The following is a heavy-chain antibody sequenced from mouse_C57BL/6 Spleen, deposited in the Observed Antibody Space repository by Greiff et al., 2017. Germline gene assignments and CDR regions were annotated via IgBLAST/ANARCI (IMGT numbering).Heavy chain of an antibody. J-gene: IGHJ4*01. CDR1: GYTFTDYY. CDR3: ARKGLTTYAMDY. D-gene: IGHD1-1*01. V-gene: IGHV1-76*01. CDR2: IYPGSGNT. Sequence: QVQLQQSGAELVRPGASVKLSCKASGYTFTDYYINWVKQRPGQGLEWIARIYPGSGNTYYNEKFKGKATLTAEKSSSTAYMQLSSLTSEDSAVYFCARKGLTTYAMDYWGQGTSVTVSS.